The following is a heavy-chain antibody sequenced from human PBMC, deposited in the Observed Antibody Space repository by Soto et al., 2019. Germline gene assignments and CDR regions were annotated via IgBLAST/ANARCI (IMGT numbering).Heavy chain of an antibody. V-gene: IGHV3-11*01. CDR2: ISSSGSTI. D-gene: IGHD3-10*01. CDR3: ASHPGYYGSGRDWFDP. J-gene: IGHJ5*02. CDR1: GFTFSDYY. Sequence: GGSLRLSCAASGFTFSDYYMSWIRQAPGKGLEWVPYISSSGSTIYYADSVKGRFTISRDNAKNSLYLQMNSLRAEDTAVYYCASHPGYYGSGRDWFDPWGQGTLVTVSS.